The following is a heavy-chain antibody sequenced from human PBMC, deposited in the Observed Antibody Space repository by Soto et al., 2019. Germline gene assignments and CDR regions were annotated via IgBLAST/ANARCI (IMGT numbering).Heavy chain of an antibody. Sequence: QVQLQESGPGLVKPSETLSLTCTVSGGSISSYYWSWIRQPPGKGLEWIGYIYYSGSTNYNPSLKCRVTISVDTSKNPLSLKLSSVTAADTAVYYCARRYGYYFDYWGQGTLVTVSS. D-gene: IGHD4-17*01. CDR3: ARRYGYYFDY. V-gene: IGHV4-59*08. CDR2: IYYSGST. J-gene: IGHJ4*02. CDR1: GGSISSYY.